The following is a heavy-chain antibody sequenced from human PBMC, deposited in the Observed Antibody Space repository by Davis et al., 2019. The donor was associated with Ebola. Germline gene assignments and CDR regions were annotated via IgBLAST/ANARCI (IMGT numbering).Heavy chain of an antibody. Sequence: GGSLRLSCAVSGFTFSSYWMSWVRQAPGKGLEWVANIQQDGSEKYYVDSVKGRFTISRDNAKNSLYLQMNSLRTEDTALYYCAKDIHYYYGMDVWGQGTTVTVSS. CDR3: AKDIHYYYGMDV. CDR1: GFTFSSYW. V-gene: IGHV3-7*03. J-gene: IGHJ6*02. CDR2: IQQDGSEK.